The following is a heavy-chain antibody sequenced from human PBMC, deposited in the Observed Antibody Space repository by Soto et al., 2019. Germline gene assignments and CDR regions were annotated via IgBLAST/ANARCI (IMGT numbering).Heavy chain of an antibody. CDR1: GFTFNDFE. D-gene: IGHD3-10*01. CDR3: ARGFGRFNY. V-gene: IGHV3-48*03. J-gene: IGHJ4*02. Sequence: EVQLLESGGGLVQPGGSLRLSCGVSGFTFNDFEMNWVRQAPGKGLEWLAYIDGSGTTKKYADSVRGRFTISRDKPNNSLFLQMSRLGAADTAIYYCARGFGRFNYWGQGTLVSVSS. CDR2: IDGSGTTK.